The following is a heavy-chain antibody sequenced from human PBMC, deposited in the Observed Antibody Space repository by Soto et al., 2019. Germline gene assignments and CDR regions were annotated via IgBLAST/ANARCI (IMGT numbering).Heavy chain of an antibody. Sequence: SETLSLTCAVSGGSISSGGYSWSWIRQPPGKGLEWIGEINHSGSTNYNPSLKSRVTISVDTSKNQFSLKLSSVTAADTAVYYCARGKRRLLWFGELQYFDYWGQGTLVTVS. CDR3: ARGKRRLLWFGELQYFDY. CDR1: GGSISSGGYS. D-gene: IGHD3-10*01. J-gene: IGHJ4*02. CDR2: INHSGST. V-gene: IGHV4-34*01.